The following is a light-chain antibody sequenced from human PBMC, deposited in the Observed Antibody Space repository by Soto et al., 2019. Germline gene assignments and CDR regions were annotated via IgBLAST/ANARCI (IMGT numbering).Light chain of an antibody. V-gene: IGKV1-12*01. CDR3: QQSNSFPLT. Sequence: DLQMTQSPSSVSASVGDRVTITCRASQVISSRLAWYQQKAGKAPNLLIYAASSLQSGVPSRFSGSGSETDFTLTIGSLQPEDFATYDCQQSNSFPLTFGGGTKVEIK. J-gene: IGKJ4*01. CDR1: QVISSR. CDR2: AAS.